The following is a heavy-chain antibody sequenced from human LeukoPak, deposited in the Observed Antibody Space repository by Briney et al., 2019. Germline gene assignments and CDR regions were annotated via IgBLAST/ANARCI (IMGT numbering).Heavy chain of an antibody. Sequence: PSETLSLTCAVSGGSISSSNWWSWVRQPPGKGLEWIGEIYHSGSTNYNPSLKSRVTISVDTSKNQFSLKLSSVTAADTAVYYCARLPGLSYYYDSTLGWFDPWGQGTLVTVSS. CDR3: ARLPGLSYYYDSTLGWFDP. CDR2: IYHSGST. CDR1: GGSISSSNW. V-gene: IGHV4-4*02. D-gene: IGHD3-22*01. J-gene: IGHJ5*02.